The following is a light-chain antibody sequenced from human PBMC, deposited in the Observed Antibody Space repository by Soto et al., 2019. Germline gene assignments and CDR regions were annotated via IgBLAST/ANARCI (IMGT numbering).Light chain of an antibody. CDR2: EDN. V-gene: IGLV6-57*01. J-gene: IGLJ2*01. CDR1: SGSIASNY. CDR3: QSYDSSHHVV. Sequence: NFMLTQPHSVSESPGKTVTISCTRSSGSIASNYVQWYQQRPGSSPTTVIYEDNQRPSGVPDRFSGSIDSSSNSASLTISGLKTEDEADYPCQSYDSSHHVVFGGGTQLTVL.